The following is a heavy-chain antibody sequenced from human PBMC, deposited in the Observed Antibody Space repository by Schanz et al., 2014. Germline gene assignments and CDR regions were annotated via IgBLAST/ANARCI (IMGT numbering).Heavy chain of an antibody. V-gene: IGHV3-23*04. Sequence: EVQLVESGGGLVQPGGSLRLSCASSGFSFTTYAMTWVRQAPGKGLEWVSALSEGGGGTHYADSVRGRFTISSDSSKNTLYLQMSSLRADDTAVYYCAKAADWPVTQFAPWGQGTLVTVSS. J-gene: IGHJ5*02. D-gene: IGHD3-9*01. CDR3: AKAADWPVTQFAP. CDR1: GFSFTTYA. CDR2: LSEGGGGT.